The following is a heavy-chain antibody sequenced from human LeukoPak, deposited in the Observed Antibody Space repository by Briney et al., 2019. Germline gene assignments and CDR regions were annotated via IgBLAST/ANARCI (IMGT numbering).Heavy chain of an antibody. D-gene: IGHD3-16*02. V-gene: IGHV4-34*01. CDR3: ARGGLEDYVWGSYRRGAFDI. CDR2: INHSGST. Sequence: PSETLSLTCAVYGGSFSGYYWSWIRQPPGKGLEWIGEINHSGSTNYNPSLKSRVTISVDTSKNRFSLKLSSVTAADTAVYYCARGGLEDYVWGSYRRGAFDIWGRGTMVTVSS. J-gene: IGHJ3*02. CDR1: GGSFSGYY.